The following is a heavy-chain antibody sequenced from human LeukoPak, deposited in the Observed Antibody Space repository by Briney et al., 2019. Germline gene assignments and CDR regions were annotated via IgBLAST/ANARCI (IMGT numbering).Heavy chain of an antibody. CDR1: GYSFTSYW. D-gene: IGHD6-6*01. V-gene: IGHV5-51*01. Sequence: GESLKIPCKGSGYSFTSYWTGWVRQLPGKGLEWMGIIYPGDSDTRYSPSFQGQVTISADKSISAAYLQWSSLKASDTAIYYCARRDSISWHFDYWGQGTLVTVSS. CDR3: ARRDSISWHFDY. CDR2: IYPGDSDT. J-gene: IGHJ4*02.